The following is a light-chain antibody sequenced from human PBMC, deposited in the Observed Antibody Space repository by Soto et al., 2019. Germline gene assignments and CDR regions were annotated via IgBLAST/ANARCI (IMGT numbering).Light chain of an antibody. V-gene: IGKV3-20*01. CDR2: GAS. Sequence: EIVLTQSPGTLSLSPGERATLSCRASQSVSSSSYLAWYQQKPGQAPRLLIYGASSRATGIPDRFSGSGSETDFTLTISRLEPEDFAVYYCRQYCSSPSYTFGQGTKLEIK. J-gene: IGKJ2*01. CDR1: QSVSSSSY. CDR3: RQYCSSPSYT.